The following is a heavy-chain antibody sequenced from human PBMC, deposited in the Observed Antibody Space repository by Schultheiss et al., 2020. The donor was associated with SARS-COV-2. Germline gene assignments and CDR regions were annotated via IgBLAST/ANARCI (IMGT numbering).Heavy chain of an antibody. CDR3: ARDDIVVLPGTMSAPDYYYYGMDV. CDR2: IKSKTDGGTT. CDR1: GFTFSNAW. Sequence: GGSLRLSCAASGFTFSNAWMNWVRQAPGKGLEWVGRIKSKTDGGTTDYAAPVKGRFTISRDDSKNTLYLQMNSLKTEDTAVYYCARDDIVVLPGTMSAPDYYYYGMDVWGQGTTVTVSS. V-gene: IGHV3-15*07. J-gene: IGHJ6*02. D-gene: IGHD2-2*01.